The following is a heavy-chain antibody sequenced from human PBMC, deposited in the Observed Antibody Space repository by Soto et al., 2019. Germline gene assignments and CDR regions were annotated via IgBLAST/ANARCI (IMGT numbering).Heavy chain of an antibody. CDR2: IYYSGST. V-gene: IGHV4-59*01. J-gene: IGHJ5*02. CDR1: GCSISSYY. CDR3: ARALFGRSTWFDP. D-gene: IGHD3-16*01. Sequence: SETLSLTCTVSGCSISSYYWSWIRQPPGKGLEWIGYIYYSGSTNYNPSLKSRVTISVDTSKNQFSLKLSSVTAADTAVYYCARALFGRSTWFDPWGQGTLVTVSS.